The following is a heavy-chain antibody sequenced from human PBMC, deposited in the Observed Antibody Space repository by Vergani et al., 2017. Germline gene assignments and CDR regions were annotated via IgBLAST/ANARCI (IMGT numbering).Heavy chain of an antibody. D-gene: IGHD2-15*01. Sequence: QVQLQESGPGLVKPSETLSLTCTVSGDSVISTDYHLGWIRQPPGKGLEWIGSMDYSGSTSYNPSLESRISISFETPKNQFSLWLTSVTAADTAGYYCASKRGACSAAYCHSYDFGGPGTLVGVSS. V-gene: IGHV4-39*01. J-gene: IGHJ4*02. CDR2: MDYSGST. CDR1: GDSVISTDYH. CDR3: ASKRGACSAAYCHSYDF.